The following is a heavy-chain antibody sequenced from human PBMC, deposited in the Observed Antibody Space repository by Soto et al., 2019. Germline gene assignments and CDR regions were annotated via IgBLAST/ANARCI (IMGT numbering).Heavy chain of an antibody. Sequence: QVRLVESGGGLVKPEGSLTLSCAASGFSLRDYYMTWIRQAPGRGLELLSYINPGGDVIKYVDSVKGRFTISRDNAKNSLYLHMNNLRAEDTAVYYCTRDPRITDFWGQGTLVTVSS. D-gene: IGHD3-16*01. V-gene: IGHV3-11*01. CDR2: INPGGDVI. J-gene: IGHJ4*02. CDR1: GFSLRDYY. CDR3: TRDPRITDF.